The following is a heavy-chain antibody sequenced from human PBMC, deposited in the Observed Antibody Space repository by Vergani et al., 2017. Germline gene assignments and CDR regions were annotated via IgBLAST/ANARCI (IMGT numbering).Heavy chain of an antibody. Sequence: EVHLLESGGGLVQSGGSLRLSCAASGFTFSNSAVSWVRQAPGRGLAWVSSISGPGLSTYYADSVKGRFSISRDNSKNTVFLQMHSLRAEDTAIYYCAQCANSVPRLPVYWGQGALVAVSS. V-gene: IGHV3-23*01. CDR3: AQCANSVPRLPVY. D-gene: IGHD5/OR15-5a*01. J-gene: IGHJ4*02. CDR2: ISGPGLST. CDR1: GFTFSNSA.